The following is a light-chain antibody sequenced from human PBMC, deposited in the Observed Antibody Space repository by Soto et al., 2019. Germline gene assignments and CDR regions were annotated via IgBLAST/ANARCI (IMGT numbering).Light chain of an antibody. J-gene: IGKJ2*01. CDR2: GAS. CDR3: QQYSRSPFS. CDR1: QSVSSNY. V-gene: IGKV3-20*01. Sequence: EIVLTQSPGTLSLSPGERATLSCRASQSVSSNYLAWFQQKPGQAPRLLIYGASSRATGIPDRFSGSGSGTDITLTITRLAPEDFAVYYWQQYSRSPFSFGQGTKAEIK.